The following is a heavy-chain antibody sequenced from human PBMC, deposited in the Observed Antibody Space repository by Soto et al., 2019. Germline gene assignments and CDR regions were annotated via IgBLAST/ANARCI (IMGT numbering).Heavy chain of an antibody. V-gene: IGHV1-3*01. D-gene: IGHD3-9*01. CDR1: GYSFTNA. CDR2: ITPGNGNA. CDR3: ARDSGSDWLRDY. J-gene: IGHJ4*01. Sequence: ASVKVSCKASGYSFTNAMHWVRQAPGQSLEWMGWITPGNGNARYSQNFQGRVTITRDTSASTVYMELSSLRSEDTAVYYCARDSGSDWLRDYWGQGSLVTVSS.